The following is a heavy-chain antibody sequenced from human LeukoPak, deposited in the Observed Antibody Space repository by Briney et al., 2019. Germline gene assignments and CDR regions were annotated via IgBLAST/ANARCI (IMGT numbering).Heavy chain of an antibody. CDR3: ARDLSGSYSHRYFDY. J-gene: IGHJ4*02. Sequence: ASVKVSCKASGGTFSSYAISWVRQAPGQGLEWMGGIIPIFGTANYAQKFQGRVTITADESTSTAYMELSSLRSEDTAVYYCARDLSGSYSHRYFDYWGQGTLVTVSS. D-gene: IGHD1-26*01. V-gene: IGHV1-69*13. CDR2: IIPIFGTA. CDR1: GGTFSSYA.